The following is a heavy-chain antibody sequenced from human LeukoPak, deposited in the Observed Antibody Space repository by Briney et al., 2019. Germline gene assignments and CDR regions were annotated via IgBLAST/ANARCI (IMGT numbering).Heavy chain of an antibody. CDR1: GGSISSGDYY. J-gene: IGHJ3*02. D-gene: IGHD3-22*01. CDR2: IYYSGST. Sequence: PSETLSLTCTVSGGSISSGDYYWSWIRQPPGKGLEWIGYIYYSGSTYYNPSLKSRVTISVDTSKNQFSLKLSSVTAADTAVYYCVSLYDSSGIDAFDIWGQGTIVTVSS. CDR3: VSLYDSSGIDAFDI. V-gene: IGHV4-30-4*01.